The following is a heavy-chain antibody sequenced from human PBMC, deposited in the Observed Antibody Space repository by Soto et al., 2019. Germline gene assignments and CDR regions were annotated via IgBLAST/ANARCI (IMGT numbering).Heavy chain of an antibody. CDR1: GFTFSSYS. CDR2: ISSSSSTI. J-gene: IGHJ5*02. D-gene: IGHD1-26*01. V-gene: IGHV3-48*01. CDR3: AREAGLLNWFDP. Sequence: EVQLVESGGGLVQPGGSLRLSCAASGFTFSSYSMNWVRQAPGKGLEWVSYISSSSSTIYYADSVKGRFTISRDNAKKSLYLQMNSLRAEDTAVYYCAREAGLLNWFDPWGQGALVTVSS.